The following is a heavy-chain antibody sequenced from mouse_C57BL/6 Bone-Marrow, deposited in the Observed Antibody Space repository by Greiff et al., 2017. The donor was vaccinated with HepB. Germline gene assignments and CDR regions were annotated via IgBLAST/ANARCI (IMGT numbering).Heavy chain of an antibody. Sequence: EVQLQESGPGMVKPSQSLSLTCTVTGYSITSGYDWHWIRHFPGNKLEWMGYISYSGRTNYNPSLNSRISITHYTSKNHFFLKLNSVTTEDTATYYCARGGSYYGNYGAMDDWGQGTSVTVSS. V-gene: IGHV3-1*01. CDR2: ISYSGRT. J-gene: IGHJ4*01. D-gene: IGHD2-1*01. CDR1: GYSITSGYD. CDR3: ARGGSYYGNYGAMDD.